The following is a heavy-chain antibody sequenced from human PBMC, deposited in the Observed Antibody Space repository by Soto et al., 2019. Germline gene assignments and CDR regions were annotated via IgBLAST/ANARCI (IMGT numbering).Heavy chain of an antibody. Sequence: ASVKVSCKASGYTFTTYAMHWVRQAPGQGLEWMGIINPSGGSTSYAQKFQGRVTMTRDTSTSTVYMELSSLRSEDTAVYYCARGGRFFGVVTADRYFDYWGQGTLVTVSS. CDR3: ARGGRFFGVVTADRYFDY. CDR2: INPSGGST. V-gene: IGHV1-46*01. CDR1: GYTFTTYA. D-gene: IGHD3-3*01. J-gene: IGHJ4*02.